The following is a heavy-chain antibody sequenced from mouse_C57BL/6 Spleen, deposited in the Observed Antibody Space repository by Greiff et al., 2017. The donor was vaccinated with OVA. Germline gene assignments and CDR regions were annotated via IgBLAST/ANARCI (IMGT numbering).Heavy chain of an antibody. Sequence: QVQLQQPGTELVKPGASVKLSCKASGYTFTSYWMHWVKQRPGQGLEWIGNINPSNGGTNYNEKFKSKATLTADKSSSTAYMQLSSLTSEDSAVYFCARLGYYGSSYNFDYWGQGTTLTVSS. CDR3: ARLGYYGSSYNFDY. CDR2: INPSNGGT. CDR1: GYTFTSYW. D-gene: IGHD1-1*01. J-gene: IGHJ2*01. V-gene: IGHV1-53*01.